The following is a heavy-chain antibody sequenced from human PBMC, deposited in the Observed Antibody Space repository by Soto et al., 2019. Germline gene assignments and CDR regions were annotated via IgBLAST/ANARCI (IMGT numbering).Heavy chain of an antibody. J-gene: IGHJ4*02. V-gene: IGHV4-34*01. CDR3: GRVVIKMASQSMDS. D-gene: IGHD2-2*01. Sequence: SETLSLTCAVYCGSLSGYYWTWIRQPPGKGLEWIGEVNPGGITNYSPSVKSRLKISLDTSKKEVSLEMTSVTAAATAVYYCGRVVIKMASQSMDSWGPGTLVTVSS. CDR2: VNPGGIT. CDR1: CGSLSGYY.